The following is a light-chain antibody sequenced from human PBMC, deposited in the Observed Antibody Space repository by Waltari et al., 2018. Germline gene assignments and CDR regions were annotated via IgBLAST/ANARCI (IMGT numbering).Light chain of an antibody. CDR2: GAS. V-gene: IGKV3-15*01. J-gene: IGKJ2*01. CDR3: QQYNNWPLYP. CDR1: QSVSSN. Sequence: EIVMTKSPATLSVSPGERATLSCRASQSVSSNLAWYQQKHGQAPRLLIYGASTRATCIPARFSGSGSGTEFTLTISSMQSEDFAVYYCQQYNNWPLYPFGQGTKLEIK.